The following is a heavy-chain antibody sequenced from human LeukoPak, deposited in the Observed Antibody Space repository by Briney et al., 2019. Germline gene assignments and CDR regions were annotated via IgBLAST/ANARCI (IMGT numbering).Heavy chain of an antibody. CDR2: INPNRDAT. V-gene: IGHV1-2*02. Sequence: ASVKVSCKASGYIFTDYYIHWVRQAPGQGPEWMGWINPNRDATKYAERFQDRVTMTRDTSIKTAYMELSRLRSDDTAVYYCASIPGGTDFDYWGQGTLVTVSS. J-gene: IGHJ4*02. CDR1: GYIFTDYY. CDR3: ASIPGGTDFDY. D-gene: IGHD2-21*01.